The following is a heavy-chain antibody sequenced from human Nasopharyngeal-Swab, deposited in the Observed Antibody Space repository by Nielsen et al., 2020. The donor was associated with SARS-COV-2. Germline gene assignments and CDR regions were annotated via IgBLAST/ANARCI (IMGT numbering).Heavy chain of an antibody. Sequence: VRQAPGKGLEWVSAISGSGGSTYYANSVKGRFTISRDNSKNTMYLQMNSLRAEDTAVYYCVKNPPFSDYFDYWGQGTLVTVSS. J-gene: IGHJ4*02. CDR2: ISGSGGST. V-gene: IGHV3-23*01. CDR3: VKNPPFSDYFDY.